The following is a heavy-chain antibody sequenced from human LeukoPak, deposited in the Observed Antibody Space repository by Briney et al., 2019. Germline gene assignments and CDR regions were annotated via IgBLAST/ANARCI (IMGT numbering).Heavy chain of an antibody. V-gene: IGHV1-18*04. Sequence: ASVTVSFKSSGSTFTNNGITWVRHPPGQGHERMGWISGYNGNTNYAQKLQGSITMTTDTSTSTDYMELRSLRTDDTAMYYCARDEGYFDPHGFDIWGQGTMVIVSS. CDR3: ARDEGYFDPHGFDI. D-gene: IGHD3-9*01. J-gene: IGHJ3*02. CDR1: GSTFTNNG. CDR2: ISGYNGNT.